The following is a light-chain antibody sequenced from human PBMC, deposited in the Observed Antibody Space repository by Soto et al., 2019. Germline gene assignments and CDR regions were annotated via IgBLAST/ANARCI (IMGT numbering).Light chain of an antibody. CDR3: LQHHSYPLT. CDR2: AAS. J-gene: IGKJ5*01. Sequence: DIQMTQSPSSLSASVGDRVTITCRASQSISSYLNWYQQKPGKAPKLLIYAASSLQSGVPSRFSGSGSGTEFTLTISSLQPEDFATYYCLQHHSYPLTFGQGTRLEIK. CDR1: QSISSY. V-gene: IGKV1-17*01.